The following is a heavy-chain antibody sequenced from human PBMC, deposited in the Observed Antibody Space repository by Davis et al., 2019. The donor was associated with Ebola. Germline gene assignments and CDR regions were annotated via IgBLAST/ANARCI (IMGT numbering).Heavy chain of an antibody. Sequence: GESLKISCAVSGFTLTNYGMSWVRQAPGKGLEWVSTISGSAENTYYADSVKGRFTISRDKSKNTLYLQMNSLRVEDTAEYHCAKWLLGMDAFDIWGQGTMVTVSS. CDR3: AKWLLGMDAFDI. CDR1: GFTLTNYG. D-gene: IGHD2-21*02. CDR2: ISGSAENT. J-gene: IGHJ3*02. V-gene: IGHV3-23*01.